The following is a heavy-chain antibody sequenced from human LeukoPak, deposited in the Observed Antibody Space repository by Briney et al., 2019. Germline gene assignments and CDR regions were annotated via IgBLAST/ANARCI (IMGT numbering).Heavy chain of an antibody. Sequence: SETLSLTCAVSGGSISSSNRWSWVRQPPGKGLEWIGEIYHSGSTNYNPSLKSRVTISVDKSKNQFSLKLSSVTAADTAVYYCARDVMGWFGELDYWGQGTLVTVSS. CDR3: ARDVMGWFGELDY. J-gene: IGHJ4*02. D-gene: IGHD3-10*01. CDR2: IYHSGST. V-gene: IGHV4-4*02. CDR1: GGSISSSNR.